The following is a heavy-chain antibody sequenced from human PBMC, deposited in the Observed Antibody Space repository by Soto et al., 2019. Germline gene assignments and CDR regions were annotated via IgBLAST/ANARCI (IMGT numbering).Heavy chain of an antibody. D-gene: IGHD4-17*01. CDR1: TGSMRTYY. CDR3: ARDDTTGLFDF. Sequence: TLSLTCSVSTGSMRTYYWTWIRQSPGKGLEWIGQISHTGRTKYNPSLESRVTISVDTSRKQFSLKLTSVTAADTALYYCARDDTTGLFDFWGQGTLVTVSS. CDR2: ISHTGRT. V-gene: IGHV4-59*01. J-gene: IGHJ4*02.